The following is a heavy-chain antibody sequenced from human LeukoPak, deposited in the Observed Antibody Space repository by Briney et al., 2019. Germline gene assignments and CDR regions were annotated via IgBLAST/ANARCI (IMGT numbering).Heavy chain of an antibody. V-gene: IGHV3-23*01. Sequence: PGGSLRLSCAASRFTFSGYAMSWVRQAPGKGLVWVSAIGDSAYSTYYADSVKGRFTISRDNSKNTLYLQMNSLRAEDTAVYYCATYCTDGVCPGRYFQYWGQGTLVTVSS. CDR1: RFTFSGYA. D-gene: IGHD2-8*01. J-gene: IGHJ1*01. CDR3: ATYCTDGVCPGRYFQY. CDR2: IGDSAYST.